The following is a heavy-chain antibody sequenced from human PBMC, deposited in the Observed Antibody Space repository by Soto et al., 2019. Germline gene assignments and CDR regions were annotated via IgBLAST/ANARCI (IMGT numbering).Heavy chain of an antibody. D-gene: IGHD5-12*01. CDR3: ARLDGYHPYFDY. CDR2: IYYSGST. Sequence: SETLSLTCTVSGGSISSHYWSWIRQPPGQGLEWIGYIYYSGSTNYNPSLKSRVTISVDTSKSQFSLRLSSVTAADTAVYFCARLDGYHPYFDYWGQGALVTVSS. V-gene: IGHV4-59*08. J-gene: IGHJ4*02. CDR1: GGSISSHY.